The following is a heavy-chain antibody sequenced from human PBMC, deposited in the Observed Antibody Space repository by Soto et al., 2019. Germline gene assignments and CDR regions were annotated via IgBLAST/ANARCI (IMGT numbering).Heavy chain of an antibody. V-gene: IGHV1-69*02. CDR1: GDTFNFYT. Sequence: QVQLVQSGAEVKKPGSSVKVSCKASGDTFNFYTINWVRQAPGLGLEWMGRFNPILSFSNSALKFQGRVTLTPDKSASTAYMVLSSLRSEDTAIYYCATSIGSGSRAVDYWGQGALVTVSS. CDR2: FNPILSFS. D-gene: IGHD3-10*01. CDR3: ATSIGSGSRAVDY. J-gene: IGHJ4*02.